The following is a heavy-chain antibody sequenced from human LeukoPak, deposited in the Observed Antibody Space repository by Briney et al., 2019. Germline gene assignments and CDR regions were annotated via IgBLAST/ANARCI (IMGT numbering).Heavy chain of an antibody. CDR1: GYSISSGYY. D-gene: IGHD1-7*01. J-gene: IGHJ5*01. V-gene: IGHV4-38-2*02. CDR3: ARDRHNWNYVFNWFDS. Sequence: SETLSLTCTVSGYSISSGYYWGWIRQPPGKGLEWIGSIYHSGSTYYNPSLKSRVTISVDTSKNQFSLKLSSVTAADTAVYYCARDRHNWNYVFNWFDSWGQGTLVTVSS. CDR2: IYHSGST.